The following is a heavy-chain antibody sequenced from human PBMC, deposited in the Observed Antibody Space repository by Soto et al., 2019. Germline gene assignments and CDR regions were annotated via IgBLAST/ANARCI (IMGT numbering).Heavy chain of an antibody. V-gene: IGHV4-59*01. D-gene: IGHD2-15*01. J-gene: IGHJ6*02. CDR3: ARGGYCSGGSCDTSQYYYGMDV. Sequence: SETLSLTCNVSGGSITPYYWSWVRQAPGRGLEWIGYIYYRGYRDYNPSLESRVTISVDTSKNQFSLKLTSVTAADTAAYYCARGGYCSGGSCDTSQYYYGMDVWGQGTTVTVSS. CDR1: GGSITPYY. CDR2: IYYRGYR.